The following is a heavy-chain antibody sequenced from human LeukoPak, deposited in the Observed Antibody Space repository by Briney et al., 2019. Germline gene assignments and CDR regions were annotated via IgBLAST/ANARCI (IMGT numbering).Heavy chain of an antibody. D-gene: IGHD3-3*02. Sequence: PGGSLRLSCAASGFTFSDYYMSWIRQAPGKGLEWVSYISSSGSTIYYADSVKGRFTISRDNAKNSLYLQMNSLRAEDTAVYYCARVAKVSPYYYYYMDVWGKGTTVTISS. V-gene: IGHV3-11*01. CDR2: ISSSGSTI. CDR3: ARVAKVSPYYYYYMDV. CDR1: GFTFSDYY. J-gene: IGHJ6*03.